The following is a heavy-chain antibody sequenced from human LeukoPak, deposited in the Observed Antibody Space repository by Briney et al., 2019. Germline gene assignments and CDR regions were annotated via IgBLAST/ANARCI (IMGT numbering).Heavy chain of an antibody. V-gene: IGHV4-30-4*01. Sequence: SQTLSLTCTVSGGSIISTDSYWSWIRQPPGKGLEWIGYIYYNGSGYNNPSLTSRVTISLDTSKNQFSLKLSSVTAADTAVYFCARVEESGYVDYWGQGTLVSVSS. D-gene: IGHD1-26*01. CDR2: IYYNGSG. CDR3: ARVEESGYVDY. J-gene: IGHJ4*02. CDR1: GGSIISTDSY.